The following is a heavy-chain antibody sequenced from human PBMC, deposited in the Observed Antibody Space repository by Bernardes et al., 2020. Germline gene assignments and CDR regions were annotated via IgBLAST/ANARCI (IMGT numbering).Heavy chain of an antibody. CDR2: INHSGST. D-gene: IGHD2-15*01. J-gene: IGHJ6*02. CDR3: ARGLRYCSGGSCHTHTTYSYYGMDV. V-gene: IGHV4-34*01. CDR1: GGSFSGYY. Sequence: SETLSLTCAVYGGSFSGYYWSWIRQPPGKGLEWIGEINHSGSTNYNPSLKSRVTISVDTSKNQFSLKLSSVTAADTAVYYCARGLRYCSGGSCHTHTTYSYYGMDVWGQGTTVTVSS.